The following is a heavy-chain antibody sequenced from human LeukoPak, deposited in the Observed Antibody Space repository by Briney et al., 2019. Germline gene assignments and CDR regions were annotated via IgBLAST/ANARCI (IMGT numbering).Heavy chain of an antibody. CDR1: GDSISGYY. J-gene: IGHJ4*02. Sequence: ASETLSLTCTVSGDSISGYYWTWIRQPAGKGLEWIGRVFSSGSPNYAPSLKSRLTMSVDTSKNQFSLKLTSVTAADTAVYYCASTDYGSAYFGYWGQGTLVTVSS. CDR3: ASTDYGSAYFGY. V-gene: IGHV4-4*07. CDR2: VFSSGSP. D-gene: IGHD3-10*01.